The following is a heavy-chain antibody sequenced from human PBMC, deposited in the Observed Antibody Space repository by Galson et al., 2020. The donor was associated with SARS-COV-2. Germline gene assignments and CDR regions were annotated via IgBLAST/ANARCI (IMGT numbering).Heavy chain of an antibody. CDR3: AKDRGGYTYDFHY. CDR1: GFIFSDYN. Sequence: NSGGSLRLSCAASGFIFSDYNMNWVRQAPGKGLEWVSSISSTSTYIYFADSMKGRFTISRDNAKNSLYLQMTSLRAEDTAVYYCAKDRGGYTYDFHYWGQGTLVTVSS. V-gene: IGHV3-21*01. CDR2: ISSTSTYI. D-gene: IGHD5-18*01. J-gene: IGHJ4*02.